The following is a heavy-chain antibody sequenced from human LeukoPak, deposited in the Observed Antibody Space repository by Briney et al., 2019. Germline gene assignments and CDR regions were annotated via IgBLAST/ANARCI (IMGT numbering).Heavy chain of an antibody. V-gene: IGHV3-9*01. CDR1: GFTFDDYA. CDR2: ISWNSGSI. Sequence: TGGSLRLSCAASGFTFDDYAMHWVRQALGKGLEWVSGISWNSGSIGYADSVKGRFTISRDNAKNSLYLQMNSLRAEDTALYYCAKDIYDFWSGYYGMDVWGQGTTVTVSS. J-gene: IGHJ6*02. D-gene: IGHD3-3*01. CDR3: AKDIYDFWSGYYGMDV.